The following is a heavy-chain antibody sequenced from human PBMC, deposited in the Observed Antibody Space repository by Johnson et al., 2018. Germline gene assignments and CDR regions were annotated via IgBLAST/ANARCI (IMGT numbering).Heavy chain of an antibody. CDR3: ARDSTLGGCGLYGFDV. CDR2: MYYTGRT. Sequence: QVQLRESGPGLVEPSVTMSLTCSVSGGFVGTGSYYWNWIRQSPGKGLEWIAYMYYTGRTNYNPSLSIRVTMSVDTLKNHFSLRLNYVTAGDTAVYYCARDSTLGGCGLYGFDVWGQGTPVIVSS. CDR1: GGFVGTGSYY. J-gene: IGHJ6*02. V-gene: IGHV4-61*01. D-gene: IGHD6-19*01.